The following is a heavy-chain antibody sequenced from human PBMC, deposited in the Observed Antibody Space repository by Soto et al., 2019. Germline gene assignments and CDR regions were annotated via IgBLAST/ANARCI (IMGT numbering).Heavy chain of an antibody. D-gene: IGHD6-25*01. V-gene: IGHV4-39*01. CDR3: ASRPAAGNWFDP. Sequence: QLQLQESGPGLVKPSETLSLTCTVSGGSISSSSYYWGWIRQPPGKGLEWIGSTYYSGSTYYNPSIKSRVTTSVDTSKNQFSLKLSSVTAAATTVYYCASRPAAGNWFDPWGQGALVTVSS. CDR1: GGSISSSSYY. J-gene: IGHJ5*02. CDR2: TYYSGST.